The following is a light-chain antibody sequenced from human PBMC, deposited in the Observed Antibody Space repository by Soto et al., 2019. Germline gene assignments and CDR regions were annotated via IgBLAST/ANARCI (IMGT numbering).Light chain of an antibody. CDR1: QSVSSN. CDR3: QQYNNWPFT. V-gene: IGKV3-15*01. Sequence: EIVMTQSPATLSVSPGERATLSCRARQSVSSNLAWYLQKPAQAPRLLIYGASTRATRIPASFSGSPSGTVFTITISGLQSEDFAFYYGQQYNNWPFTFVPGTKVDIK. CDR2: GAS. J-gene: IGKJ3*01.